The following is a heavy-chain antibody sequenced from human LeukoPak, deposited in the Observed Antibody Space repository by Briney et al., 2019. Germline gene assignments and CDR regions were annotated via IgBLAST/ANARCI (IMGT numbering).Heavy chain of an antibody. CDR1: GFTFSSYA. J-gene: IGHJ4*02. Sequence: GGSLRLSCAASGFTFSSYAVSWVRQAPGKGLEWVSTIGGSGGYTYYADSVKGRFTISRDTSKNTLYLQMNSLRAEDTAVYYCAKGLYYYDSSGYLTFDYWGQGTLVTVSS. CDR2: IGGSGGYT. CDR3: AKGLYYYDSSGYLTFDY. V-gene: IGHV3-23*01. D-gene: IGHD3-22*01.